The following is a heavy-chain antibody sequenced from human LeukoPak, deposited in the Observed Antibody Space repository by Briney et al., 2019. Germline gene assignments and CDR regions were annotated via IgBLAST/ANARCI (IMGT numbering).Heavy chain of an antibody. Sequence: SETLSPTCAVYGGSFSGYYWSWIRQPPGKGLEWIGEINHSGSTNYNPSLKSRVTISVDTSKNQFSLKLSSVTAADTAVYYCGAAAGPPRSYYYYYGMDVWGQGTTVTVSS. V-gene: IGHV4-34*01. CDR2: INHSGST. CDR1: GGSFSGYY. D-gene: IGHD6-13*01. J-gene: IGHJ6*02. CDR3: GAAAGPPRSYYYYYGMDV.